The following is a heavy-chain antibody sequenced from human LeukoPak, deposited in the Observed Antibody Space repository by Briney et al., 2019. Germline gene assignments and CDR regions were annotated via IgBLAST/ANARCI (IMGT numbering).Heavy chain of an antibody. D-gene: IGHD3-3*01. CDR2: INPNSGGT. J-gene: IGHJ3*02. CDR1: GYTFTGYY. V-gene: IGHV1-2*02. Sequence: ASVKVSCKASGYTFTGYYMHWVRQAPGQGLEWMGWINPNSGGTNYAQKFQGRVTMTRDTSISTAYMEVSSLRSEDTAVYYCARHGGITIFGVAQPGGAFDIWGQGTMVTVSS. CDR3: ARHGGITIFGVAQPGGAFDI.